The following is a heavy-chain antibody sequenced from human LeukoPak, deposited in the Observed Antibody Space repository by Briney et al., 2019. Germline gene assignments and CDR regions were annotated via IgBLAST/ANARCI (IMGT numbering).Heavy chain of an antibody. V-gene: IGHV1-3*03. D-gene: IGHD3-22*01. CDR3: ARDANAYYYDSSGYTFDY. CDR2: INAGNGNT. CDR1: GYTFTSYG. J-gene: IGHJ4*02. Sequence: ASVKVSCKASGYTFTSYGISWVRQAPGQGLEWMGWINAGNGNTKYSQEFQGRVTITRDTSASTAYMELSSLRSEDMAVYYCARDANAYYYDSSGYTFDYWGQGTLVTVSS.